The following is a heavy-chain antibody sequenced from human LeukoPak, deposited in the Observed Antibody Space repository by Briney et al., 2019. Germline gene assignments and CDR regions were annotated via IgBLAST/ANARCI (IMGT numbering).Heavy chain of an antibody. J-gene: IGHJ5*02. CDR1: GGSISSYY. V-gene: IGHV4-59*01. CDR3: ARSYSSGWFGG. Sequence: SETLSLTCTVSGGSISSYYWSWIRQPPGKGLEWIGYIYYSGSTNYNPSLKGRVTISVDTSKNQFSLKLSSVTAADTAVYYCARSYSSGWFGGWGQGTLVTVSS. CDR2: IYYSGST. D-gene: IGHD6-19*01.